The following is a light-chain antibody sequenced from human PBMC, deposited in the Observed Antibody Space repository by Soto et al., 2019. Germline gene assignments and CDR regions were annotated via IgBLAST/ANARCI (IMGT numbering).Light chain of an antibody. CDR1: NIGSKN. CDR2: RDS. V-gene: IGLV3-9*01. Sequence: SSELTQPLSVSVALGQTARITCGGNNIGSKNVHWYQQKPGQAPVLVIYRDSNRPSGIPERFSGSNSGNTATLTISRAQAGDEADYYCQVWDSRTVFGGGTQLTVL. J-gene: IGLJ2*01. CDR3: QVWDSRTV.